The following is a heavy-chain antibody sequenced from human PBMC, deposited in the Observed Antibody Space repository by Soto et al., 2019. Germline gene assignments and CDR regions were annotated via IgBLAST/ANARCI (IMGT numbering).Heavy chain of an antibody. D-gene: IGHD3-10*01. CDR3: ARVRVYNYYNYYFDY. CDR2: IIPIFGTT. CDR1: GGTFSNYV. Sequence: ASVKVSCKASGGTFSNYVISWVRQAPGQGLEWMGGIIPIFGTTNYAQKFQGRVTITADTSATTAYMELSSLRSEDTAVYYCARVRVYNYYNYYFDYWGQGSLVTVSS. J-gene: IGHJ4*02. V-gene: IGHV1-69*06.